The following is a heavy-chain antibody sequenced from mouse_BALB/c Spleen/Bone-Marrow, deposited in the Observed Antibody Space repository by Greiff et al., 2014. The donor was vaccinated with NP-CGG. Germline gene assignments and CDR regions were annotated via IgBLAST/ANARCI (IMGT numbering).Heavy chain of an antibody. CDR3: ARPYCYGSSHAWFAH. CDR1: GYTFSSYW. Sequence: QVQLQQPGTELMKPGASVMISCKATGYTFSSYWIEWVKQRPGHGLEWIGEILPGIGIINYNEKFKGKATFTADTSSNTAYMQLSSLTSEDSAVYYCARPYCYGSSHAWFAHWGQGTLVTVSA. CDR2: ILPGIGII. J-gene: IGHJ3*01. V-gene: IGHV1-9*01. D-gene: IGHD1-1*01.